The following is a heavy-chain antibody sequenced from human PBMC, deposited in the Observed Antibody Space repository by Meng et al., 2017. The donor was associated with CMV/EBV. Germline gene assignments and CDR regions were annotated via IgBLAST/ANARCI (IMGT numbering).Heavy chain of an antibody. Sequence: KVSCKGSGYSFTNYWISWVRQMPGKGPEWMGTIDPSDSYTNYSPSFQGHVTISADKSISTAYLQWSSLKASDTAMYYCAVGWYFDFDYWGQGTLVTVSS. V-gene: IGHV5-10-1*01. D-gene: IGHD1-14*01. CDR3: AVGWYFDFDY. CDR2: IDPSDSYT. J-gene: IGHJ4*02. CDR1: GYSFTNYW.